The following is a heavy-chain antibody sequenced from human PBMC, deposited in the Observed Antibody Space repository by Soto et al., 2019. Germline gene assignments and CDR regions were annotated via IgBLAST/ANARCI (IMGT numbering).Heavy chain of an antibody. Sequence: QVQVVESGGGVVQPGRSLRLSCAASGFTFSSFGMHWVRQAPGKGLEWVSLIWYDGSKKSYGDSVKGRFTISRDTSRNTVYLQMNSLRADDPAVYYCARDASYYSLWSGYYPSRNGMDVWGQGTTVTVSS. CDR3: ARDASYYSLWSGYYPSRNGMDV. J-gene: IGHJ6*02. V-gene: IGHV3-33*01. D-gene: IGHD3-3*01. CDR2: IWYDGSKK. CDR1: GFTFSSFG.